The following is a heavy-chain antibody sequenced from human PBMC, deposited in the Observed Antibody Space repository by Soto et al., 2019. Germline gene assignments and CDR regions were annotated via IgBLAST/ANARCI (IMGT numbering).Heavy chain of an antibody. Sequence: TLSLTCTVSGGSVSSGSYYWSWIRQPPGKGLEWIGYIYYSGSTNYNPSLKSRVTISVDTSKNQFSLKLSSVTAADTAVYYCARANGYLDYWGQGTLVTVSS. D-gene: IGHD2-8*01. CDR1: GGSVSSGSYY. J-gene: IGHJ4*02. CDR2: IYYSGST. CDR3: ARANGYLDY. V-gene: IGHV4-61*01.